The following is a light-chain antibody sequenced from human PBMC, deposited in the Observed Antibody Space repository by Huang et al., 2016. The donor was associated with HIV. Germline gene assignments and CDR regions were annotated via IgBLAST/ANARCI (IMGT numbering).Light chain of an antibody. CDR3: QQYNDWPPVT. J-gene: IGKJ2*01. Sequence: EIVMTQSPATLSVSPGERATLSCRASRSVSSNLAWYQQKPGQAPRLLITGASTRATGIPARFSGSGSGTEFTLTISSLQSEDSGVYYCQQYNDWPPVTFGQGTKLEIK. V-gene: IGKV3-15*01. CDR1: RSVSSN. CDR2: GAS.